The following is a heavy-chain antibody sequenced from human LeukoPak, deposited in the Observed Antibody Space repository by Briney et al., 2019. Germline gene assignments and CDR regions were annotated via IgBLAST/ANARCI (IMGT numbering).Heavy chain of an antibody. Sequence: HPGGSLRLSCAASGFIFSSYGMHWVRQAPGKGLEWVAFIQYDGSNKYCADSVKGRFTISRDNSKNTLYLQMNSLRAEDTAVYYCAKGTSGTYYGCDYWGQGTLVIVSS. CDR1: GFIFSSYG. V-gene: IGHV3-30*02. J-gene: IGHJ4*02. D-gene: IGHD1-26*01. CDR2: IQYDGSNK. CDR3: AKGTSGTYYGCDY.